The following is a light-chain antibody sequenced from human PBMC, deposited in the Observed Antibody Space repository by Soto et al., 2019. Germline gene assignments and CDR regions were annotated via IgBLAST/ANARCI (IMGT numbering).Light chain of an antibody. CDR3: QLYNNYART. Sequence: ASQSISGTLAWYQQKPGQAPRLLIYGAFTRATGFPARFSGSGSWTEFTHTINNLQPEYLASYYCQLYNNYARTFGQGTKVDIK. V-gene: IGKV3-15*01. CDR2: GAF. J-gene: IGKJ1*01. CDR1: QSISGT.